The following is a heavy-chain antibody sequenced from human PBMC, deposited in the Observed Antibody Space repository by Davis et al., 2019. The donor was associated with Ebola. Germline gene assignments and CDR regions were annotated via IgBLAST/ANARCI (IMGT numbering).Heavy chain of an antibody. V-gene: IGHV3-74*01. J-gene: IGHJ4*02. CDR3: AREGRIFGCDY. CDR1: GFTFSNYW. Sequence: PGGSLRLSCAVSGFTFSNYWMHWVRQAPGKGPVWVSRINGDGSTTTYADSVKGRFTISRDNAKNTLFLQMNDLRAEDTAVYYCAREGRIFGCDYWGQGALVTVSS. CDR2: INGDGSTT. D-gene: IGHD3-3*01.